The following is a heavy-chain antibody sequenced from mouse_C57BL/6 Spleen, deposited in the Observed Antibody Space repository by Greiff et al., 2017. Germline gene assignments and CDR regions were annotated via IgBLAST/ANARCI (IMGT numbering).Heavy chain of an antibody. CDR3: ARSTVTPRSSYWYFDV. CDR1: GYTFTSYG. Sequence: VQLQQSGAELVRPGSSVKMSCKTSGYTFTSYGINWVKQRPGQGLEWIGYIYIGNGYTEYNEKFKGKATLTSDTSSSTAYMQLSSLTSEDSAIYFCARSTVTPRSSYWYFDVWGTGTTVTVSS. J-gene: IGHJ1*03. CDR2: IYIGNGYT. V-gene: IGHV1-58*01. D-gene: IGHD4-1*02.